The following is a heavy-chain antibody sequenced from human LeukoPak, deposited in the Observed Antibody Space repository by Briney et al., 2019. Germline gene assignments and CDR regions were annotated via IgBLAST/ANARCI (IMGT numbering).Heavy chain of an antibody. D-gene: IGHD1-1*01. Sequence: GGSLRLSCAASGFTFDDYTMHWVRQAPGKGLEWVSLISWDGGSTYYADSAKGRFTISRDNSKNSLYLQMNSLRTEDTALYYCAKDMEGGFDYWGQGTLVTVSS. J-gene: IGHJ4*02. V-gene: IGHV3-43*01. CDR1: GFTFDDYT. CDR2: ISWDGGST. CDR3: AKDMEGGFDY.